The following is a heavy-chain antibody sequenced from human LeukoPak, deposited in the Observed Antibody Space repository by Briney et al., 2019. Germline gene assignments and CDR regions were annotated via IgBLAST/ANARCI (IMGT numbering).Heavy chain of an antibody. V-gene: IGHV4-30-4*01. J-gene: IGHJ6*02. CDR1: GVSISSGDYY. Sequence: SQTLSLTCTVSGVSISSGDYYWPWIGQAPGTGLEWIVYICYSGSTHCNPSLKSRVSISVDTAKNQFYLNLSSVTAEDTAVYYCARDQNKNDSSGYYYYQYGMDVWGQGTTVTVSS. D-gene: IGHD3-22*01. CDR3: ARDQNKNDSSGYYYYQYGMDV. CDR2: ICYSGST.